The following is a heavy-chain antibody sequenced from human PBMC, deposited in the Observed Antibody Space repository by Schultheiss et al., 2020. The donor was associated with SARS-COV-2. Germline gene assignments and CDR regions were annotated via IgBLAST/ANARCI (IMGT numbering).Heavy chain of an antibody. CDR2: ISSNGGST. CDR3: AKVRSQWLVVGSGDY. CDR1: GFTFSSYA. J-gene: IGHJ4*02. Sequence: GGSLRLSCSASGFTFSSYAMHWVRQAPGKGLEYVSAISSNGGSTYYADSVKGRFTISRDNSKNTLYLQMNSLRAEDTAVYYCAKVRSQWLVVGSGDYWGQGTLVTVSS. D-gene: IGHD6-19*01. V-gene: IGHV3-64*04.